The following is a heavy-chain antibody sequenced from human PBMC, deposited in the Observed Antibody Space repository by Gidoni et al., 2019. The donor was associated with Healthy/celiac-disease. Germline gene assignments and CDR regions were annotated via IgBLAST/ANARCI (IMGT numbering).Heavy chain of an antibody. CDR3: AKGPRLNYDFWSGYYTAYYYYGMDV. Sequence: QVQLVESGGGVVQPGRSLRLSCAASGFTFSSYVMPWVRQAPGKGLEWVAVISYDGSNKYYADSVKGRFTISRDNSKNTLYLQMNSLRAEDTAVYYCAKGPRLNYDFWSGYYTAYYYYGMDVWGQGTTVTVSS. CDR1: GFTFSSYV. J-gene: IGHJ6*02. V-gene: IGHV3-30*18. CDR2: ISYDGSNK. D-gene: IGHD3-3*01.